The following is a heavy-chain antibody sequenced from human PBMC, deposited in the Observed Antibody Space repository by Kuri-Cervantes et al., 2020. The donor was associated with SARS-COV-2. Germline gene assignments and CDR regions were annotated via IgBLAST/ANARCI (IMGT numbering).Heavy chain of an antibody. Sequence: GESLKIPCAASGFTFSSCAMSWVRQAPGKGLEWVSAISGSGGSTYYADSVKGRFTISRDNSKNTLYLQMNSLRAEDTAVYYCARDRQRDFDYWGQGTLVTVSS. CDR3: ARDRQRDFDY. V-gene: IGHV3-23*01. CDR1: GFTFSSCA. CDR2: ISGSGGST. J-gene: IGHJ4*02. D-gene: IGHD6-25*01.